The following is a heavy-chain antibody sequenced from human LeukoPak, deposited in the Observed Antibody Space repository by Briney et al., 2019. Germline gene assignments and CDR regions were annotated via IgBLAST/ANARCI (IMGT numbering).Heavy chain of an antibody. J-gene: IGHJ4*02. CDR1: GFTFSRYS. Sequence: GGSLRLSCAASGFTFSRYSLNWVRQAPGKGLEWVSSISSTSSYIFYADSFKGRFTISRGNAENSLYLQMNSLRVEDTGVYFCAREGYSYGYAGDYWGQGTLVTVSS. V-gene: IGHV3-21*01. D-gene: IGHD5-18*01. CDR3: AREGYSYGYAGDY. CDR2: ISSTSSYI.